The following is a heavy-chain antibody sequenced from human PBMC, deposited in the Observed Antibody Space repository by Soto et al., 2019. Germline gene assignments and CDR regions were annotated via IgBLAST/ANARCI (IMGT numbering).Heavy chain of an antibody. CDR1: GYTFTSYY. Sequence: QVQLVQSGAEVKKPGASVKVSCKASGYTFTSYYMHWVRQAPGQGLEWMGIINPSGGSTSYARKFQGRVTMTRDTSTSTVYMELSSLRSEDTAVYYCATGTDYYDSSGYYSFQHWGQGTLVTVSS. J-gene: IGHJ1*01. D-gene: IGHD3-22*01. V-gene: IGHV1-46*01. CDR2: INPSGGST. CDR3: ATGTDYYDSSGYYSFQH.